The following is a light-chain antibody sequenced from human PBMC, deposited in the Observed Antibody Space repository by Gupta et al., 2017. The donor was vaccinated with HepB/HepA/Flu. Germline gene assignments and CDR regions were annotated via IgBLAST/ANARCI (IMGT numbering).Light chain of an antibody. J-gene: IGLJ2*01. CDR1: SSNIGSNY. V-gene: IGLV1-47*01. CDR2: RND. Sequence: SVLNQPPSASGTPGQRVTISCSGSSSNIGSNYVSWYQQLPGTAPKLLIYRNDQRPSGVPDRFSGSKSGTSASLAISGLRSEDEADYYCAAWDGSLSTVLFGGGTKLTVL. CDR3: AAWDGSLSTVL.